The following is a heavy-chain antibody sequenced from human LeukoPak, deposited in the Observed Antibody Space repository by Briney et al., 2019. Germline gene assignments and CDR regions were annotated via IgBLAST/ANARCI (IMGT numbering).Heavy chain of an antibody. CDR1: GGSISSYY. Sequence: SETLSLTCTVSGGSISSYYWSWIRQPPGKGLEWIGYIYYSGSTNYNPSLKSRVTISVDTSKNQFSLKLSSVTAADTVVFHAEGGIRYQPWGQGTLVTVSS. CDR2: IYYSGST. D-gene: IGHD3-9*01. J-gene: IGHJ5*02. CDR3: EGGIRYQP. V-gene: IGHV4-59*12.